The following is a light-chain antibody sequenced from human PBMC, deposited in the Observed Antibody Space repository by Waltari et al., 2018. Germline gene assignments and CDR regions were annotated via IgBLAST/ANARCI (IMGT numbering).Light chain of an antibody. CDR1: SSDVGGYNY. J-gene: IGLJ2*01. CDR3: SSYAGFNNFVV. V-gene: IGLV2-8*01. CDR2: EVS. Sequence: QSALTQPPSASGSPGQSVTISCTGTSSDVGGYNYVSWYQHHPGKAPQRMIYEVSKRPSGVPGGFAGSKCGNTASLTVSGLQAEDEADYYCSSYAGFNNFVVFGGGTSVTVL.